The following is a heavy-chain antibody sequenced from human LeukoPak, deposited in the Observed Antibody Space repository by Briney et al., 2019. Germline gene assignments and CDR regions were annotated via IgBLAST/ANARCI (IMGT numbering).Heavy chain of an antibody. D-gene: IGHD1-26*01. CDR3: ARGFGPGIVGAPGDY. CDR1: GFTFSSYA. J-gene: IGHJ4*02. V-gene: IGHV3-30-3*01. CDR2: ISYDGSNK. Sequence: GRSLRLSCAAAGFTFSSYAMHWVRQAPGKGLEWVAVISYDGSNKYYADSVKGRFTISRDNSKNTLYLQMNSLRAEDTAVYYCARGFGPGIVGAPGDYWGQGTLVTVSS.